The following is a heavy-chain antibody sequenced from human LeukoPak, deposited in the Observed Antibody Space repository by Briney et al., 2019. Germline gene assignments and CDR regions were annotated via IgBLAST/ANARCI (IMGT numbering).Heavy chain of an antibody. Sequence: GASVKVSCKASGGTFSSYAISWVRQAPGQGLEWMGGIIPIFGTANYAQKFQGRVTITADESTSTAYMELSSLRSEDTAVYYCARALESGPNWYYFDYWGQGTLVTVSS. D-gene: IGHD3-3*01. CDR2: IIPIFGTA. V-gene: IGHV1-69*13. J-gene: IGHJ4*02. CDR3: ARALESGPNWYYFDY. CDR1: GGTFSSYA.